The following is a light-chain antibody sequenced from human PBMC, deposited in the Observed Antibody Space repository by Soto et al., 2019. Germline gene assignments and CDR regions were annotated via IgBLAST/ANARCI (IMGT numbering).Light chain of an antibody. J-gene: IGKJ3*01. Sequence: DIQMTQSPSSLSATVGDRGTMTCLASQTIGKYLNWYQQQPGKVPKLLIYDASYLQSGVPSRFSGSESGTDFTLNISDLRPEDFATYYCQQSFSIPFTFGPGTKVDIK. V-gene: IGKV1-39*01. CDR3: QQSFSIPFT. CDR1: QTIGKY. CDR2: DAS.